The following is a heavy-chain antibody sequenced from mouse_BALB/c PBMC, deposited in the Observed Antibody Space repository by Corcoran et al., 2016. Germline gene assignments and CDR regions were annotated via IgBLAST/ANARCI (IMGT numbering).Heavy chain of an antibody. Sequence: QIQLVQSGPELKKPGETVRISCKASGYTFTTAGMQWVQKMPGKGWKWIGWINTHSGVPKYAEDFKGRFAFSLETSASTAYLQISNLKNEDTATYFCARSQGYGNYVSYAMDYWGQGTSVTVSS. V-gene: IGHV9-4*02. CDR1: GYTFTTAG. D-gene: IGHD2-1*01. CDR3: ARSQGYGNYVSYAMDY. J-gene: IGHJ4*01. CDR2: INTHSGVP.